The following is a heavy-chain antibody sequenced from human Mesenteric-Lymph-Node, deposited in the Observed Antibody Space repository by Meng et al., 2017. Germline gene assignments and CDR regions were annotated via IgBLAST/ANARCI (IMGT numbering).Heavy chain of an antibody. Sequence: SVKVSCKASGGTFSSYTISWVRQAPGQGLEWMGRIIPILGIANYAQKFQGRVTITADKSTSTAYMELSSLRAKDTAVYYRARGGVVVTTGFDYWGQGTPVTVSS. CDR1: GGTFSSYT. CDR2: IIPILGIA. V-gene: IGHV1-69*02. CDR3: ARGGVVVTTGFDY. D-gene: IGHD2-21*02. J-gene: IGHJ4*02.